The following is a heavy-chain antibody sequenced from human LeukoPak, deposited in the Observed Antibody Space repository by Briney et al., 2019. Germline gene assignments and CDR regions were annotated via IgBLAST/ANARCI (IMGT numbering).Heavy chain of an antibody. CDR2: ISYDGSNK. CDR3: AREMYYYDSSAYLDY. J-gene: IGHJ4*02. Sequence: GGSLRLSCAASGFTFSSYWMSWVRQAPGKGLEWVAVISYDGSNKYYVDSVKGRFTISRDNSKNTLYLQMNSLRAEDTAVYYCAREMYYYDSSAYLDYWGQGTLVTVSS. D-gene: IGHD3-22*01. CDR1: GFTFSSYW. V-gene: IGHV3-30*14.